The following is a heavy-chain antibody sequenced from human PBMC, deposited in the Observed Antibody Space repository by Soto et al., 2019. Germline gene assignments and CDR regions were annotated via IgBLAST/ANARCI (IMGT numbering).Heavy chain of an antibody. J-gene: IGHJ4*02. CDR1: GGTFSSYT. D-gene: IGHD2-15*01. CDR2: IIPILGIA. V-gene: IGHV1-69*08. Sequence: QVQLVQSGAEVKKPGSSVKVSCKASGGTFSSYTISWVRQAPGQGLEWMGRIIPILGIANYAQKFLGRVTITADKSTSTAYMELSSLRSEDTAVYYCARENPIVVVVAASYYFDYWGQGTLVTVSS. CDR3: ARENPIVVVVAASYYFDY.